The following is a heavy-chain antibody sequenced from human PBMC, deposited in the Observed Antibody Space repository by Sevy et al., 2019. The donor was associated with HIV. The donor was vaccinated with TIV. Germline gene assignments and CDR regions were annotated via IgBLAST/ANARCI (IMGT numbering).Heavy chain of an antibody. CDR2: LSGNGGST. J-gene: IGHJ3*02. CDR1: GFTFSSYA. Sequence: GGSLRLSCAASGFTFSSYAMSWVRQAPGKGLEWLSGLSGNGGSTNYADSVKGRFALSRDNSKNTLYLQMNNLRAEDTAIYFCAKDRIWELGDAFDIWGQGTMVTVSS. CDR3: AKDRIWELGDAFDI. D-gene: IGHD1-7*01. V-gene: IGHV3-23*01.